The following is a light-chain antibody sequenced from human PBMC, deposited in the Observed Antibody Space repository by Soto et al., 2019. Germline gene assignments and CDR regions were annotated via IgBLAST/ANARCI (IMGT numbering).Light chain of an antibody. V-gene: IGKV3-15*01. CDR1: QSVNIN. Sequence: EVVMTQSPATLSVSPGERATLSCRATQSVNINLAWYQQKPGQAPRLLIYGASTRATGVPARISSTGSGTEFTLTISSLQSEDFAVYYCQQYNYWPRTFGQGTKVEIK. CDR3: QQYNYWPRT. J-gene: IGKJ1*01. CDR2: GAS.